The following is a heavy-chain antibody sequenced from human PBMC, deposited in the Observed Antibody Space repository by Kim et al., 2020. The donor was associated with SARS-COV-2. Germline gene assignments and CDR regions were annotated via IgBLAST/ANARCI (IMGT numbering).Heavy chain of an antibody. J-gene: IGHJ4*02. CDR1: GGSISSGDYY. CDR3: ARRGGLTVGEGGFDY. Sequence: SETLSLTCTVSGGSISSGDYYWSWIRQPPGKGLEWIGYIYYSGSTYYNPSLKSRVTISVDTSKNQFSLKLSSVTAADTAVYYCARRGGLTVGEGGFDYWGQGTLVTVSS. V-gene: IGHV4-30-4*01. CDR2: IYYSGST. D-gene: IGHD3-9*01.